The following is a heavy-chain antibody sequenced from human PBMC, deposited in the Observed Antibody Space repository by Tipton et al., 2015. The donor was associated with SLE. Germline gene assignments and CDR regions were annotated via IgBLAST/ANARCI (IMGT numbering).Heavy chain of an antibody. D-gene: IGHD6-13*01. CDR3: ARGWYSRNWEWWFDP. V-gene: IGHV4-59*02. CDR1: GDSATSHY. Sequence: LRLSCTVSGDSATSHYWTWIRQPPGKGLEWIAYVSNSGSTNYSPPLKSRLTISLDTSKNQFSLRLSSVTAADTAVYYCARGWYSRNWEWWFDPWGQGTLVTVSS. CDR2: VSNSGST. J-gene: IGHJ5*02.